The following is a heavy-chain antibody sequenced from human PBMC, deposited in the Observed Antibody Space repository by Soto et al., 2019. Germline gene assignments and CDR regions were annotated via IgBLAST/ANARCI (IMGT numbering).Heavy chain of an antibody. J-gene: IGHJ5*02. CDR2: IYYSGST. V-gene: IGHV4-59*01. Sequence: SYTLSLTCAVYGGSFSGYYWSWIRQPPWKGLEWIGYIYYSGSTNYNPSLKSRVTISVDTSKNRFSLKLSSVTAADTAVYYCARGSGKPPKNTGFDPGGEDTLVTV. CDR1: GGSFSGYY. CDR3: ARGSGKPPKNTGFDP.